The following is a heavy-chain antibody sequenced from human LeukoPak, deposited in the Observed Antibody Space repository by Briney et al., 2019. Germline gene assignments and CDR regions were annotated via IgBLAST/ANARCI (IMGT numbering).Heavy chain of an antibody. Sequence: GESLKISCKVSGYSFATYWIGWVRQIPGKGLEWLGIIYPGDSDTRYSPSFQGQVIMSADKSISTAYLQWSSLKASDTAMYYCARQSTGCFDYWGQGTLVTVPS. D-gene: IGHD6-19*01. CDR3: ARQSTGCFDY. V-gene: IGHV5-51*01. J-gene: IGHJ4*02. CDR2: IYPGDSDT. CDR1: GYSFATYW.